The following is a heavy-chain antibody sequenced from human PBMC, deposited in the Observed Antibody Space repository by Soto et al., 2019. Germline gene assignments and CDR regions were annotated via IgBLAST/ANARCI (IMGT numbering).Heavy chain of an antibody. V-gene: IGHV3-53*01. D-gene: IGHD3-10*01. Sequence: GGSLRLSCAASGFTVSSNYMSWVRQAPGKGLEWVSVIYNDGSTYYADSVKGRFAISRDNSKNTVYLQMNNLRVEDTAVYYCGGSGSYYTFDYWGQGTLVTVSS. CDR3: GGSGSYYTFDY. CDR2: IYNDGST. CDR1: GFTVSSNY. J-gene: IGHJ4*02.